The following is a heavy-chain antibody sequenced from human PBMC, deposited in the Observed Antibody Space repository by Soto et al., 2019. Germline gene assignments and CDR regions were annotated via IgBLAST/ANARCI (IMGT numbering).Heavy chain of an antibody. CDR3: ARGYYYDSSGYHFDY. Sequence: SETLSLTCTVSGGSISSYYWSWIRQPPGKGLEWIGYIYYSGSTNYNPSLKSRVTISVDTSKNQFSLKLSSVTAADTAVYYFARGYYYDSSGYHFDYWGQGTLVTVSS. CDR1: GGSISSYY. J-gene: IGHJ4*02. D-gene: IGHD3-22*01. CDR2: IYYSGST. V-gene: IGHV4-59*01.